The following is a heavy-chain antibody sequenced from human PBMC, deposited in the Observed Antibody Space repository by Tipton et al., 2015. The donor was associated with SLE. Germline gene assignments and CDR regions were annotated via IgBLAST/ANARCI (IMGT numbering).Heavy chain of an antibody. CDR3: AKDTIFGVVNN. V-gene: IGHV3-11*01. D-gene: IGHD3-3*01. CDR1: GFTVSSNY. CDR2: ISSSGSTI. Sequence: SLRLSCAASGFTVSSNYMSWVRQAPGKGLEWVSYISSSGSTIYYADSVKGRFTISRDNAKNSLYLQMNSLRAEDTAVYYCAKDTIFGVVNNWGQGTLVTVSS. J-gene: IGHJ4*02.